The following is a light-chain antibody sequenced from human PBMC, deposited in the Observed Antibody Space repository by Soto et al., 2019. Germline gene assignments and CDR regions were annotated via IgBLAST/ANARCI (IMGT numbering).Light chain of an antibody. CDR3: QQYNSYST. CDR2: DAS. CDR1: QSISSW. J-gene: IGKJ1*01. V-gene: IGKV1-5*01. Sequence: DIQMTQSPSTLSASVGDRVTITCRASQSISSWLAWYQQKPGKAPKLLIYDASSLESGVPSRFSGSGSGTEFTLTISSLQPAYFATYYRQQYNSYSTFGQGTKVEIK.